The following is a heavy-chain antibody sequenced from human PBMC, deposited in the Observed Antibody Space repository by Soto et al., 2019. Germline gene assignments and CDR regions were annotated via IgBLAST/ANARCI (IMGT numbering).Heavy chain of an antibody. V-gene: IGHV3-30-3*01. CDR1: GFTFSSYA. Sequence: LRLSCAASGFTFSSYAMHWVRQAPGKGLEWVAVISYDGSNKYYADSVKGRFTISRDNSKNTLYLQMNSLRAEDTAVYYCARTYYYDSSGYPDYWGQGTLVTVSS. J-gene: IGHJ4*02. CDR2: ISYDGSNK. D-gene: IGHD3-22*01. CDR3: ARTYYYDSSGYPDY.